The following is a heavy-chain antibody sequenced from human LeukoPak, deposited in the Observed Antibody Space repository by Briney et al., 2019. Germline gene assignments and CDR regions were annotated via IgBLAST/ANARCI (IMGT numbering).Heavy chain of an antibody. Sequence: SETLSLTCAVYGGSFSGYYWSWIRQPPGKGLGWIGEINHSGSTNYNPSLKSRVTISVDTSKNQFSLKLSSVTAADTAVYYCARAGAVVVAAKHYYYGMDVWGKGTTVTVSS. CDR2: INHSGST. J-gene: IGHJ6*04. CDR3: ARAGAVVVAAKHYYYGMDV. D-gene: IGHD2-15*01. CDR1: GGSFSGYY. V-gene: IGHV4-34*01.